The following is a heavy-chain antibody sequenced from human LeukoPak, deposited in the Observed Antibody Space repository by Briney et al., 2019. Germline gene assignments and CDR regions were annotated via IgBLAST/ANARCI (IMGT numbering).Heavy chain of an antibody. D-gene: IGHD3-22*01. CDR3: ARTDSSGLTFDY. CDR2: IWYDGSNQ. CDR1: GFTFSSYG. V-gene: IGHV3-33*01. Sequence: GGSLRLSCAASGFTFSSYGMHWVRQAPDKGLEWVAVIWYDGSNQYFADSVKGRFAISRDNSKNTLYLQMNSLRADDTAVYYCARTDSSGLTFDYWGQGTLVTVSS. J-gene: IGHJ4*02.